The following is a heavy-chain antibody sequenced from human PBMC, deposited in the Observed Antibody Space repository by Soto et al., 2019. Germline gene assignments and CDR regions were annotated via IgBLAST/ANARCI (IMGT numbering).Heavy chain of an antibody. CDR2: IWYDGSNK. D-gene: IGHD3-10*01. V-gene: IGHV3-33*01. CDR3: ARDDKELFRYYYYYYMDV. J-gene: IGHJ6*03. Sequence: ESGGGVVQPGRSLRLSCAASGFTFSSYGMHWVRQAPGKGLEWVAVIWYDGSNKYYADSVKGRFTISRDNSKNTLYLQMNSLRAEDTAVYYCARDDKELFRYYYYYYMDVWGKGTTVTASS. CDR1: GFTFSSYG.